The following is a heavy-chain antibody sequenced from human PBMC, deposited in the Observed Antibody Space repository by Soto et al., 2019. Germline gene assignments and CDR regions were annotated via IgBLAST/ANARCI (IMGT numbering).Heavy chain of an antibody. CDR1: GFTVSSNY. Sequence: GGSLRLSCAASGFTVSSNYMSWVRQAPGKGLEWVSVIYSGGSTYYADSVKGRFTISRDNSKNTLYLQMNSLRAEDTAVYYCGRWHAEQATVAMDVWGQGTMVTVSS. V-gene: IGHV3-53*01. CDR3: GRWHAEQATVAMDV. J-gene: IGHJ6*02. CDR2: IYSGGST.